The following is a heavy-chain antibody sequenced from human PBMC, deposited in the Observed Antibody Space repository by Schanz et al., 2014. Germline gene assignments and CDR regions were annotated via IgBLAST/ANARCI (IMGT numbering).Heavy chain of an antibody. CDR3: AGTYCSSTSCYTGYYYMDV. Sequence: QVQLVQSGDEVKKPGASVKVSCKASGYTFTGYYMHWVRQAPGQGLEWMGWINPNSGTTNYAQKLQGRFTMTTDTSTSTAYMELRSLRSDDTAVYYCAGTYCSSTSCYTGYYYMDVWGKGTTVTVSS. CDR1: GYTFTGYY. V-gene: IGHV1-18*04. CDR2: INPNSGTT. D-gene: IGHD2-2*02. J-gene: IGHJ6*03.